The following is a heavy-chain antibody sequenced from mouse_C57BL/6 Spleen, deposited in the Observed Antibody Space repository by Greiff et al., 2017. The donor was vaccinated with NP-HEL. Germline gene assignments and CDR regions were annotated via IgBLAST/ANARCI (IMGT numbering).Heavy chain of an antibody. CDR1: GYAFSSSW. CDR2: IYPGDGDT. D-gene: IGHD2-3*01. Sequence: QVQLQQSGPELVKPGASVKISCKASGYAFSSSWMNWVKQRPGKGLEWIGRIYPGDGDTNYNGKFKGKATLTADKSSSTAYMQLSSLTSEDSAVYFCARGWLLRGYWYFDVWGTGTTVTVSS. J-gene: IGHJ1*03. V-gene: IGHV1-82*01. CDR3: ARGWLLRGYWYFDV.